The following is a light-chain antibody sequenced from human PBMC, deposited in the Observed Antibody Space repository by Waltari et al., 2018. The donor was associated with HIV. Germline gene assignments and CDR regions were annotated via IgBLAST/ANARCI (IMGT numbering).Light chain of an antibody. V-gene: IGKV1-39*01. Sequence: DIQMTQSPSSLSASVGDRVTITCRASHKISNYINWYQQKPGKAPNLLIYAASTLRSGVPSRFSGSGSGTDCTLTISSLQPEDFATYSCQQSYSTPYTFGQGTKLEIK. CDR2: AAS. CDR3: QQSYSTPYT. J-gene: IGKJ2*01. CDR1: HKISNY.